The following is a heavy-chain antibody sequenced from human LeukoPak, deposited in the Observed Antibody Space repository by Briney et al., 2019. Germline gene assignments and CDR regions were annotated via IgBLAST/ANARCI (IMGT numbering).Heavy chain of an antibody. Sequence: KPGRSLRLSCAASAFTFSTNAMSWVSQAPGNGLEWVSAISGSGGSTYYADSVKGRFTISRDNSKNTLYLQMNSLRAEDTAVYYCAKDKSDSSSWYNVDYWGQGTLVTVSS. CDR2: ISGSGGST. J-gene: IGHJ4*02. V-gene: IGHV3-23*01. D-gene: IGHD6-13*01. CDR3: AKDKSDSSSWYNVDY. CDR1: AFTFSTNA.